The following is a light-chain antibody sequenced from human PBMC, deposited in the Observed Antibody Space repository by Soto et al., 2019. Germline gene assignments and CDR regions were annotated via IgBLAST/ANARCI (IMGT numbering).Light chain of an antibody. J-gene: IGLJ1*01. V-gene: IGLV2-14*01. Sequence: QSALTQPASVSGSPGQSIAISCTGTSSDVGDYNYVSWYQQHPDKAPKLMIYEVSNRPSGVSSRFSGSKSSDTASLTISGLQAEDEADYYCSSYTSSGTYVFGTGTKVTVL. CDR1: SSDVGDYNY. CDR2: EVS. CDR3: SSYTSSGTYV.